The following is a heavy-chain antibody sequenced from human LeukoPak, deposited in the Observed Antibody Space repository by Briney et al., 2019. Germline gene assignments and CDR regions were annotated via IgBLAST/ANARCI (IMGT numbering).Heavy chain of an antibody. V-gene: IGHV3-74*01. J-gene: IGHJ4*02. Sequence: GGSLRLSCAASGFTFSSYWMHWVRQAPGKGLVWVSRINSDGSSTSYADSVKGRFTISRDNSKNTLYLQMSSLRAEDTAMYYCARGDGYNYFDLWGQGTLVTVSS. CDR1: GFTFSSYW. CDR2: INSDGSST. CDR3: ARGDGYNYFDL. D-gene: IGHD5-24*01.